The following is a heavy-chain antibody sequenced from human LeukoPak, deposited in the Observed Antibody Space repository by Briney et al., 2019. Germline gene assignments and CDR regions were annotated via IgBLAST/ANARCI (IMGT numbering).Heavy chain of an antibody. CDR2: IYYSGST. D-gene: IGHD1-26*01. J-gene: IGHJ4*02. CDR1: GGSISSSSYY. Sequence: PSETLSLTCTVSGGSISSSSYYWGWIRQPPGKGLEWIGSIYYSGSTNYNPSLKSRVTISVDTSKNQFSLKLSSVTAADTAVYYCARGATGPDYFDYWGQGTLVTVSS. V-gene: IGHV4-39*07. CDR3: ARGATGPDYFDY.